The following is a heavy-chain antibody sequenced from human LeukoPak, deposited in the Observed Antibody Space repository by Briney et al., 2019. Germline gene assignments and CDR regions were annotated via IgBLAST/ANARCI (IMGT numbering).Heavy chain of an antibody. Sequence: LGGSLRLSCAASGFTFSSYWMPWVRQAPGKGLVGVSRINSDGSSTSYADSVKGRFTISRDNARNTLFLQMNSLRVEDTAVYYCARVRHDSDDWVDPWGQGTLVTVSS. V-gene: IGHV3-74*01. CDR1: GFTFSSYW. CDR2: INSDGSST. CDR3: ARVRHDSDDWVDP. J-gene: IGHJ5*02. D-gene: IGHD3-16*01.